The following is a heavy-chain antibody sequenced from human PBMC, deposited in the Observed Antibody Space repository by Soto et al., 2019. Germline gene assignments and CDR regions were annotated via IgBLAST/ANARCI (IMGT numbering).Heavy chain of an antibody. Sequence: ASVKVSCKASGYTFTSYGISWVRQAPGQGLEWMGWISAYNGNTNYAQKLQGRVTMTTDTSTSTAYMELRSLRSDDTAVYYCARDLNEGAKMWSGYYYWFDPWGQGTLVTVSS. J-gene: IGHJ5*02. V-gene: IGHV1-18*01. CDR2: ISAYNGNT. CDR1: GYTFTSYG. CDR3: ARDLNEGAKMWSGYYYWFDP. D-gene: IGHD3-3*01.